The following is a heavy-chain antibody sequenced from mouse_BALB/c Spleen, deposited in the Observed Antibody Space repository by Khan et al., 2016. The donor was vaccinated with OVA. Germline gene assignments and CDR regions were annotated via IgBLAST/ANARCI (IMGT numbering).Heavy chain of an antibody. Sequence: EVQLQESGPGLVKPSQSLSLTCTVTGYSITRDYAWNWIRQFPGNKLEWMGYITNSGSTNYNPSLKSRISTTRDTYKNQFFLQLNSVTTEDTATXYCASELGRYFAMDYWGQGTSVTVSS. D-gene: IGHD4-1*01. V-gene: IGHV3-2*02. CDR3: ASELGRYFAMDY. CDR1: GYSITRDYA. J-gene: IGHJ4*01. CDR2: ITNSGST.